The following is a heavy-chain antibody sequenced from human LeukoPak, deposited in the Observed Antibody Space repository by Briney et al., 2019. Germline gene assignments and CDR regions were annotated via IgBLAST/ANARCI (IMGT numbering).Heavy chain of an antibody. V-gene: IGHV1-2*02. CDR3: ARVRDYYGSGSYPTRKVYYFDY. D-gene: IGHD3-10*01. J-gene: IGHJ4*02. Sequence: ASVKVSCKASGYTFTGYYMHWVRQAPGQGLEWMGWINPNSGGTNYAQKFQGRVTMTRDTSISTAYMELSRLRSDDTAVYYCARVRDYYGSGSYPTRKVYYFDYWGQGTLVTVS. CDR1: GYTFTGYY. CDR2: INPNSGGT.